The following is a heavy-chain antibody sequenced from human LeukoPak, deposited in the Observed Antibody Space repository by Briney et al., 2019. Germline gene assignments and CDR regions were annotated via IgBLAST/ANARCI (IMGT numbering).Heavy chain of an antibody. J-gene: IGHJ6*02. CDR2: IIPIFGTA. CDR1: GGTFSSYA. V-gene: IGHV1-69*13. Sequence: SVKVSCKASGGTFSSYAISWVRQAPGQGLEWMGGIIPIFGTANYAQKFQGRVTITVDESTSTAYMELSSLRSEDTAVYYCARGFIVVVPAAMGLEDYYGMDVWGQGTTVTVSS. D-gene: IGHD2-2*01. CDR3: ARGFIVVVPAAMGLEDYYGMDV.